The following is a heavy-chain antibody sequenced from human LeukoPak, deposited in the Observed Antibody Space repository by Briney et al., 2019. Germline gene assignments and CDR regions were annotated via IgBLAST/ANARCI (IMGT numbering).Heavy chain of an antibody. CDR3: ARHRRPRRHANYNGFDS. Sequence: SGESLKISCKGSGYSFSNFWIAWVRQMPGKGLEWMGIIYPGDSDIRYSPSFRGQVTISADKSINTAHLQWRSLKASDTAIYFCARHRRPRRHANYNGFDSWGQGTLVVVSS. J-gene: IGHJ4*02. CDR2: IYPGDSDI. CDR1: GYSFSNFW. D-gene: IGHD4/OR15-4a*01. V-gene: IGHV5-51*01.